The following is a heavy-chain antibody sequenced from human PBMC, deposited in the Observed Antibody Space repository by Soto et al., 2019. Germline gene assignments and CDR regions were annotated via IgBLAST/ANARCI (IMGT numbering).Heavy chain of an antibody. D-gene: IGHD3-10*01. V-gene: IGHV3-48*01. CDR1: GLTFXAYP. Sequence: GGSLRLSCASSGLTFXAYPMNLVRQAPGKGLEWVSYISKSGGTINYADSVKGRFIISRDKSKNTVDLQMNSLRAEDTAVYYCAKVGPYDSGSYMFRYNWFGPWGPGTLVTVSS. CDR3: AKVGPYDSGSYMFRYNWFGP. J-gene: IGHJ5*02. CDR2: ISKSGGTI.